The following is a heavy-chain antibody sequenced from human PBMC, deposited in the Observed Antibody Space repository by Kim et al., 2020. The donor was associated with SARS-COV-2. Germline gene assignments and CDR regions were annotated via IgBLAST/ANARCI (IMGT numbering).Heavy chain of an antibody. D-gene: IGHD3-10*01. CDR1: GGSISSSSYY. CDR2: IYYSGST. V-gene: IGHV4-39*01. Sequence: SETLSLTCTVSGGSISSSSYYWGWIRQPPGKGLEWIGSIYYSGSTYYNPSLKSRVTISVDTSKNQFSLKLSSVTAADTAVYYCARREDTSGFVEYPGAFDIGGQGTRVTVSS. CDR3: ARREDTSGFVEYPGAFDI. J-gene: IGHJ3*02.